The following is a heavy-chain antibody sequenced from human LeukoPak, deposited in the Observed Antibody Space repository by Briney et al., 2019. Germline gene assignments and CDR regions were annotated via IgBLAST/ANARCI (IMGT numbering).Heavy chain of an antibody. CDR1: GFSFDDHA. V-gene: IGHV3-20*04. D-gene: IGHD3-10*01. CDR3: AGPSLRSGELNYYHYGMDV. Sequence: GGSLRLSCDASGFSFDDHAMNWVRQGPRKGLEWISVINWNGASTDYADSVKGRFTISRDNSKNTLYLQLNSLRAEDTGFYYCAGPSLRSGELNYYHYGMDVWGQGTTVTVSS. CDR2: INWNGAST. J-gene: IGHJ6*02.